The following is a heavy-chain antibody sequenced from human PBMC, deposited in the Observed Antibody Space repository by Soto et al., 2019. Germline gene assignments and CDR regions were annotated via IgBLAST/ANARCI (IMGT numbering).Heavy chain of an antibody. V-gene: IGHV4-31*03. Sequence: NPSETLSLTCTVSGGSISSGGYYWSWIRQHPGKGLEWIGYIYYSGSTYYNPSLKSRVTISVDTSKSQFSLKLSSVTAADTAVYYCARDGMEESMDVWGQGTTVTVSS. CDR3: ARDGMEESMDV. CDR2: IYYSGST. D-gene: IGHD1-1*01. J-gene: IGHJ6*02. CDR1: GGSISSGGYY.